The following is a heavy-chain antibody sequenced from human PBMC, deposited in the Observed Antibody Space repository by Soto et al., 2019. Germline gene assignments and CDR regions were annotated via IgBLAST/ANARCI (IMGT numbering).Heavy chain of an antibody. CDR3: ARGVVGATRFDY. J-gene: IGHJ4*02. Sequence: SETLSLTCTVSGGSISSSSYYWCWIRHPPGKGLEWIGSIYYSGSTYYNPSLKSRVTISVDTSKNQFSLKLSSVTAADTAVYYCARGVVGATRFDYWGQGTLVTVSS. CDR1: GGSISSSSYY. D-gene: IGHD1-26*01. V-gene: IGHV4-39*01. CDR2: IYYSGST.